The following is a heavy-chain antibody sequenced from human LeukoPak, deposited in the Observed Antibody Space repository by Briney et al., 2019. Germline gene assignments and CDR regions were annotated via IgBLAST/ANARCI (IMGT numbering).Heavy chain of an antibody. CDR1: GFTFSDYY. CDR3: ARATYSSGWYGGAFDI. Sequence: GGSLRLSCAASGFTFSDYYMSWIRQAPGKGLEWVSSISSSSSYIYYADSVKGRFTISRDNAKNSLYLQMNSLRAEDTAVYYCARATYSSGWYGGAFDIWGQGTMVTVSS. D-gene: IGHD6-19*01. J-gene: IGHJ3*02. CDR2: ISSSSSYI. V-gene: IGHV3-11*06.